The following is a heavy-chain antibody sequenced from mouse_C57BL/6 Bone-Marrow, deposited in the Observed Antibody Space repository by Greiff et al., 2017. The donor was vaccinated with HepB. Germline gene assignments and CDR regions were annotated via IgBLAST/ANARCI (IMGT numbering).Heavy chain of an antibody. V-gene: IGHV1-81*01. D-gene: IGHD1-1*01. Sequence: VQLQQSGAELARPGASVKLSCKASGYTFTSYGISWVKQRTGQGLEWIGEIYPRSGNTYYNEKFKGKATLTADKSSSTAYMELRSLTSEDSAVYFCARVDGSSSLFAYWGQGTLVTVSA. J-gene: IGHJ3*01. CDR1: GYTFTSYG. CDR2: IYPRSGNT. CDR3: ARVDGSSSLFAY.